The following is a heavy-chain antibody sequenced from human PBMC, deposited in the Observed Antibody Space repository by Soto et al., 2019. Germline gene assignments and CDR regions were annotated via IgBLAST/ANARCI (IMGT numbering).Heavy chain of an antibody. J-gene: IGHJ4*02. CDR1: GFAFSTFA. V-gene: IGHV3-23*01. CDR2: ISVSGNNA. D-gene: IGHD3-22*01. CDR3: ARDQLRPGILYSLGVLLPEYGL. Sequence: GGSLRLSCAASGFAFSTFAMTWVRQAPGKGLEWVAAISVSGNNAYYADSVKGRFTISRDNSQNSVFLQMSSLRADDTAVYYCARDQLRPGILYSLGVLLPEYGLWGQGTLVTVSS.